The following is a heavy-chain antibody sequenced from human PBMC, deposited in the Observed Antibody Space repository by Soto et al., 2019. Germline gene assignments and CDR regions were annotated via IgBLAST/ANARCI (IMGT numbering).Heavy chain of an antibody. Sequence: QVQLVQSGAGVKKPGSSVKVSCKASGGTFSSYAISWVRQAPGQGLEWMGGIIPIFGTANYAQKFQGRVTITADESTSTAYMELSSLRSEDTAVYYCARGPHYYDSSGGGFNYWGQGTLVTVSS. J-gene: IGHJ4*02. D-gene: IGHD3-22*01. CDR1: GGTFSSYA. V-gene: IGHV1-69*12. CDR2: IIPIFGTA. CDR3: ARGPHYYDSSGGGFNY.